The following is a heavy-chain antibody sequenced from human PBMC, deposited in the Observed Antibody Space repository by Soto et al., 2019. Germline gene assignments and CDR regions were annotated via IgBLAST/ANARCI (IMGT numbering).Heavy chain of an antibody. CDR2: IYSGGST. V-gene: IGHV3-53*01. CDR3: ARSNDILTGPDAFDI. Sequence: HPGGSLRLSCAASGFTVSSNYMSWVRQAPGKGLEWVSVIYSGGSTYYADSVKGRFTISRDNSKNTLYLQMNSLRAEDTAVYYCARSNDILTGPDAFDIWGQGTMVTVS. J-gene: IGHJ3*02. CDR1: GFTVSSNY. D-gene: IGHD3-9*01.